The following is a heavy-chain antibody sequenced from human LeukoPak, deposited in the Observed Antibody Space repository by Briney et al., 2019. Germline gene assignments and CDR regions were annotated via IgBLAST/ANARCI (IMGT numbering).Heavy chain of an antibody. J-gene: IGHJ4*02. V-gene: IGHV3-23*01. Sequence: GGSLRLSCVDSGFTFSTYALSWVRQAPGKGLEWVSAISSSGGSPYYADSVNGRFTISRDNSKNTLYLQMNSLRAEDTALYYCAKDQALSLSSSRALDYWGQGTLVTVSS. CDR2: ISSSGGSP. D-gene: IGHD2-2*01. CDR1: GFTFSTYA. CDR3: AKDQALSLSSSRALDY.